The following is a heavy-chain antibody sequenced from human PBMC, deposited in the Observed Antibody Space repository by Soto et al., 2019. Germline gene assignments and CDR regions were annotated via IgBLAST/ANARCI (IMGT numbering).Heavy chain of an antibody. CDR1: GFTFSSYA. Sequence: GGSLRLSCEASGFTFSSYAMSWVRQTPGKGLEWVSAISSGRNTYYVGSVRGRFTISRDNSKNTLYLQMHSLRAEDTALYYCANAWNYCGDDCYTYYFNYWGQGALVTVSS. D-gene: IGHD2-21*02. V-gene: IGHV3-23*01. CDR3: ANAWNYCGDDCYTYYFNY. CDR2: ISSGRNT. J-gene: IGHJ4*02.